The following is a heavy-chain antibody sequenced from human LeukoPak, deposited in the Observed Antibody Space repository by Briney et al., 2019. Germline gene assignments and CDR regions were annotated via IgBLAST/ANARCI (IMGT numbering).Heavy chain of an antibody. Sequence: ASVKVSCKASGYTFINYYMHWVRQAPGQGLEWMGIINPSDGSTSYAQKFQDRVTMTRDTSTSTVYMELSSLRSEDTAVYYCAREGLDTSDYYGSRLDYWGPGTLVTVSS. J-gene: IGHJ4*02. V-gene: IGHV1-46*01. CDR2: INPSDGST. CDR1: GYTFINYY. D-gene: IGHD3-22*01. CDR3: AREGLDTSDYYGSRLDY.